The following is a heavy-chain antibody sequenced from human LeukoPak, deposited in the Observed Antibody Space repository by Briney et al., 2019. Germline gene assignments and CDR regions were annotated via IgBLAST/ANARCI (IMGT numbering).Heavy chain of an antibody. CDR1: GYTLTELS. D-gene: IGHD5-24*01. V-gene: IGHV1-46*01. Sequence: EASVKVSCKVSGYTLTELSMHWLRQAPGQGLEWMGIVNPGGDSTNYAQDFQGRLTLTGDTSTSTVYMELSSLRSEDTAVYYCARVRDGYNDAYDIWGQGTMVTVTS. CDR3: ARVRDGYNDAYDI. J-gene: IGHJ3*02. CDR2: VNPGGDST.